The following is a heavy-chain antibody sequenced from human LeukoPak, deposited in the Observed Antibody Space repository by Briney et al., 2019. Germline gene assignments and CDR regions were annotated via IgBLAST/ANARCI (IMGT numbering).Heavy chain of an antibody. D-gene: IGHD2-2*01. J-gene: IGHJ5*02. V-gene: IGHV3-53*01. CDR1: GFTVSSNY. CDR2: IYSGGST. Sequence: GGSLRLSCAASGFTVSSNYMSWVRRAPGKGLEWVSVIYSGGSTYYADSVKGRFTISRDNSKNTLYLQMNSLRAEDTAVYYCARDDCSSISCYHNWFDPWGQGTLVTVSS. CDR3: ARDDCSSISCYHNWFDP.